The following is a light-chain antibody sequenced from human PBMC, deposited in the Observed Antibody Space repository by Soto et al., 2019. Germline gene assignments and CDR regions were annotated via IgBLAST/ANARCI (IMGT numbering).Light chain of an antibody. CDR2: HAT. CDR3: CSYTTSNTFV. J-gene: IGLJ1*01. V-gene: IGLV2-14*01. Sequence: QSALTQPASVSGSLGQSITISCSGTSSDVGAYNYVSWYQQYPGKAPKLMIYHATDRPSGVSNRFFGSKSGNTASLTISGLQAEDEADYYCCSYTTSNTFVFGTGTKVTVL. CDR1: SSDVGAYNY.